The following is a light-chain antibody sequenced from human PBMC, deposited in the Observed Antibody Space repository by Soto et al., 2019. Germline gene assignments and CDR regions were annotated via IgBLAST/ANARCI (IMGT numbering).Light chain of an antibody. J-gene: IGLJ2*01. CDR1: NLAYKS. V-gene: IGLV3-1*01. CDR2: QDN. Sequence: SYELIQPPSVSVSPGQTVRITCSGDNLAYKSTCWYQQKPGQSPVLVMFQDNRRPSGIPERFSASNSGDRATLTISETHVSDEADYYCQAWDATTEVFGGGTKLTVL. CDR3: QAWDATTEV.